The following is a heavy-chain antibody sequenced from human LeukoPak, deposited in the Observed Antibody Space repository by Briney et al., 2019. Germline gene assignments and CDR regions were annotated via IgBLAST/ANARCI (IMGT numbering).Heavy chain of an antibody. D-gene: IGHD6-13*01. CDR3: XXXRXQQXAXSYYMDV. CDR1: GDSVTTTNFY. CDR2: LYYGVNT. J-gene: IGHJ6*03. Sequence: SETLSLTCIVSGDSVTTTNFYWGWIRQAPGKGLEWIGSLYYGVNTYYKPSLKSRVTISVDTSLNQFSLILTSVTAADTGRYXXXXXRXQQXAXSYYMDVWGXGTTVTVSS. V-gene: IGHV4-39*03.